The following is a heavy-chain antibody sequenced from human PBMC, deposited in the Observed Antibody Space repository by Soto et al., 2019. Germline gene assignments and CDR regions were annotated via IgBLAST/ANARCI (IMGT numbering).Heavy chain of an antibody. V-gene: IGHV4-39*01. CDR1: GGSISSSSYY. J-gene: IGHJ5*02. D-gene: IGHD2-15*01. CDR2: IYYSGST. CDR3: ARHDCSGGSCQLRGHNWFDP. Sequence: SETLSLTCTVSGGSISSSSYYWGWIRQPPGKGLEWIGSIYYSGSTYYNPSLKSRVTISVDTSKNQFSLKLSSVTAADTAVYYCARHDCSGGSCQLRGHNWFDPWGQGTLVTVSS.